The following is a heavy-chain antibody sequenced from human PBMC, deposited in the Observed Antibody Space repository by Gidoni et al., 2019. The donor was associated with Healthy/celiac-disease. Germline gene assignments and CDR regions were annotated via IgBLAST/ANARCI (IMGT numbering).Heavy chain of an antibody. D-gene: IGHD3-22*01. J-gene: IGHJ4*02. CDR2: ISWNSGSI. Sequence: EVQLVESGGGLVQPGRSLRLSCAASGFTFDDYAMHWVRQAPGKGLEWVSGISWNSGSIGYADSVKGRFTISRDNAKNSLYLQMNSLRAEDTALYYCAKGNYDSSGYYSYWGQGTLVTVSS. V-gene: IGHV3-9*01. CDR3: AKGNYDSSGYYSY. CDR1: GFTFDDYA.